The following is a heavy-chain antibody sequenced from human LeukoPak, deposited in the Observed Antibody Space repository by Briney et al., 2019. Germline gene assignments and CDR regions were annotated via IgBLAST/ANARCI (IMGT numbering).Heavy chain of an antibody. CDR2: ISGSSSYT. Sequence: GGSLRLSCAASGFTFSDYYMNWIRQAPGMGLEWVSYISGSSSYTNYADSVKGRFTISRDNATNSLYLQMNGLRAEDTAVYYCATRGHSSGWYYFDYWGQGTLVTVSS. D-gene: IGHD6-13*01. CDR3: ATRGHSSGWYYFDY. V-gene: IGHV3-11*03. CDR1: GFTFSDYY. J-gene: IGHJ4*02.